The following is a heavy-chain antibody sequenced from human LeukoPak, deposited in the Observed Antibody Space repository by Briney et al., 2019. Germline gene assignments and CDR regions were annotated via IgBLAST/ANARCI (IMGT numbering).Heavy chain of an antibody. Sequence: GGSLRLSCAASGFTFSSYGMHWVRQAPGKGLEWVAFIRYDGSNKYYADSVKGRFTISRDNSKNTLYLQMNSLRAEDTAVYYCARFFSYYDSSGPDYWGQGTLVTVSS. D-gene: IGHD3-22*01. V-gene: IGHV3-30*02. CDR1: GFTFSSYG. CDR3: ARFFSYYDSSGPDY. J-gene: IGHJ4*02. CDR2: IRYDGSNK.